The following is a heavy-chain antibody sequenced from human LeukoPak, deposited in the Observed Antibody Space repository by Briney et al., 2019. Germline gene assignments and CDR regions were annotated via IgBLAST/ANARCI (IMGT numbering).Heavy chain of an antibody. CDR1: GGSISSYY. J-gene: IGHJ6*03. V-gene: IGHV4-4*09. Sequence: SETLSLTCTVSGGSISSYYWSWIRQPPGKGLEWIGYIYTSGSTNYNPSLKSRVTISGDTSKNQFSLKLSSVTAADTAVYYCARSPCSGGSCYPNYYYYYMDVWGKGTTVTVSS. CDR3: ARSPCSGGSCYPNYYYYYMDV. D-gene: IGHD2-15*01. CDR2: IYTSGST.